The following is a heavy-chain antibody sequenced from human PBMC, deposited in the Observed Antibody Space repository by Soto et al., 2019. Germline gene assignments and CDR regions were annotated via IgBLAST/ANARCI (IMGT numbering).Heavy chain of an antibody. CDR3: AKATYGYAYVDF. D-gene: IGHD2-15*01. Sequence: PGGSLRLSCTASGFIFRSYGMHWVRQAPGKWLEWVAFISNDGGNEYYVDSVKGRFTISRDNSRNTLYLQMNSLRADDTALYSCAKATYGYAYVDFWGQGTRVNVSS. CDR1: GFIFRSYG. CDR2: ISNDGGNE. J-gene: IGHJ4*02. V-gene: IGHV3-30*18.